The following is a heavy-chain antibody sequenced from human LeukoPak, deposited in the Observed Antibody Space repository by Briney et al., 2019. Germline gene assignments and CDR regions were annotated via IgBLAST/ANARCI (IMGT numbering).Heavy chain of an antibody. D-gene: IGHD6-19*01. CDR2: ISWDGGSS. J-gene: IGHJ4*02. Sequence: GGSLRLSCAASGFTFDDHGMSWVRQAPGKGLEWVSLISWDGGSSYYADSVKGRFTISRDNSKNSLYLQMNSLRAEDTALYYCAKDSVAVTGTGNIDYWGQGTLVTVSS. CDR3: AKDSVAVTGTGNIDY. V-gene: IGHV3-43D*03. CDR1: GFTFDDHG.